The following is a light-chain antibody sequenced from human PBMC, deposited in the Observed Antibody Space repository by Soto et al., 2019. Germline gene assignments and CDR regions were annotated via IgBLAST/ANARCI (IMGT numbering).Light chain of an antibody. CDR3: QQYNTWPRT. CDR2: GAS. J-gene: IGKJ1*01. Sequence: EIVMTQSPATLSVSPGDRATLSCRASRSVSSSLAWYQQKPGQAPRLLILGASTRATGIPARFSGSGSGTEFTLTISSLQSEDSAVYYCQQYNTWPRTFGQGTKVDI. CDR1: RSVSSS. V-gene: IGKV3-15*01.